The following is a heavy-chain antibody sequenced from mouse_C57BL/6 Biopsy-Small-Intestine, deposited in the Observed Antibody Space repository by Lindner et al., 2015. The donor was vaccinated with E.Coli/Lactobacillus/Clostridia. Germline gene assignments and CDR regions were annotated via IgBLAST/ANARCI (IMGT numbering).Heavy chain of an antibody. D-gene: IGHD1-1*01. CDR3: VRVYGRGFSWFAY. Sequence: VQLQESGGGLVKPGGSLKLSCAASGFSFNTYAMNWVRQAPGKGLEWVARIRSKSNNYATYYADSVKDRFTISRDDSESMLYLQMNNLKTEDTAMYYCVRVYGRGFSWFAYWGQGTLVTVSA. J-gene: IGHJ3*01. V-gene: IGHV10-1*01. CDR1: GFSFNTYA. CDR2: IRSKSNNYAT.